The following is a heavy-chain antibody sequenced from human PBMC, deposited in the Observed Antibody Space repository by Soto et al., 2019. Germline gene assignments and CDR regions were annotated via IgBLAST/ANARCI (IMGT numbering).Heavy chain of an antibody. CDR1: GDSISSGNKY. Sequence: PSETLSLTCTVSGDSISSGNKYWSWIRQPPGKGLEWIGYIFSSGTTYYNPSLKSRLTMSLDASQNQFSLKLNSLTDADTAVYFCARVPYTFDYYYAMDVWGQGTEVTVSS. J-gene: IGHJ6*02. D-gene: IGHD3-16*01. V-gene: IGHV4-30-4*01. CDR2: IFSSGTT. CDR3: ARVPYTFDYYYAMDV.